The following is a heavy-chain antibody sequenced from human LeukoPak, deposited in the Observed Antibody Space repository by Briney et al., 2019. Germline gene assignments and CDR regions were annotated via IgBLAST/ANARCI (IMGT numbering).Heavy chain of an antibody. J-gene: IGHJ4*02. CDR2: IHPGRGDT. CDR1: GYTFTDHY. Sequence: ASVKVSCKALGYTFTDHYLHWLRQAPGQGIEWMGWIHPGRGDTNIAQKFQGRVSLTRDMSISTAYMELSRLTSDDTAVYDCARDHNWGPDYWGQGTLVSVSS. D-gene: IGHD7-27*01. CDR3: ARDHNWGPDY. V-gene: IGHV1-2*02.